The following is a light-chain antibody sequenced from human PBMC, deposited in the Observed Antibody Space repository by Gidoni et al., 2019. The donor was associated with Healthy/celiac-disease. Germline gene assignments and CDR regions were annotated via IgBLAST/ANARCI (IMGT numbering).Light chain of an antibody. CDR2: GAS. J-gene: IGKJ4*01. V-gene: IGKV3-20*01. CDR3: QQYGSSRLT. CDR1: QSVSSHY. Sequence: DIVLTQSPCTLSLSPGERATLSCRASQSVSSHYLCWYQQTPGQATRLLNYGASSRSTGIPDRFSGSGSGTDFTLTISRLEPEDFAVYYCQQYGSSRLTFGGGTKVEIK.